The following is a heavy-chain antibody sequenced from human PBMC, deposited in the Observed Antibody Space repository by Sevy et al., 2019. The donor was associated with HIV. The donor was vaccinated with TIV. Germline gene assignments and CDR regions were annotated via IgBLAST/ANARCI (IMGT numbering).Heavy chain of an antibody. J-gene: IGHJ4*02. D-gene: IGHD3-16*01. V-gene: IGHV3-7*01. CDR1: GFTFSANW. CDR3: AHETFGRFES. Sequence: GESLKISCAASGFTFSANWMNWVRQAPGKGLEWVANIKADGSDKHYVDSVEGRFTISRDNAKNLLFLQMNSLRVEDTTVYYCAHETFGRFESWGQGTLVTVSS. CDR2: IKADGSDK.